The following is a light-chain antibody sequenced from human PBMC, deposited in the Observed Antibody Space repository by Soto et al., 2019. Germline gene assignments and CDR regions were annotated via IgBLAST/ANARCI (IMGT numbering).Light chain of an antibody. V-gene: IGLV1-44*01. CDR3: AACDDSLNGVV. CDR2: TNN. CDR1: SSNIGGNT. J-gene: IGLJ2*01. Sequence: QSVLTQPPSASGTPGQRVTISCSGSSSNIGGNTVNWYQQFPGTAPKLLMYTNNQRPSGVPDRFSGSKSGTSASLAISGLQSEDEADYYCAACDDSLNGVVFGGGTKLTVL.